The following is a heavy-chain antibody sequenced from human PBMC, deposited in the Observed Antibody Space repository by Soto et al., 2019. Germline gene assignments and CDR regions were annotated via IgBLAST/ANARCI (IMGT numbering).Heavy chain of an antibody. CDR2: ISYDGSNK. D-gene: IGHD6-13*01. CDR3: ARESIAAAGGFYYFDY. V-gene: IGHV3-30-3*01. CDR1: GFTFSSYA. J-gene: IGHJ4*02. Sequence: LRLSCAASGFTFSSYAMHWVRQAPGKGLEWVAVISYDGSNKYYADSVKGRFTISRDNSKNTLYLQMNSLRAEDTTVYYCARESIAAAGGFYYFDYWGQGTLVTVSS.